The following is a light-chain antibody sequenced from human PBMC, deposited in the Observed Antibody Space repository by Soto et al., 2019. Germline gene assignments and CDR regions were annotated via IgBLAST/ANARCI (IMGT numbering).Light chain of an antibody. Sequence: IVLTQSPGTLSLSPGERATLSCRASQSVGSXXLAWYQQPPGQAPRLLIFGASNRATGIPDRFSGSGFGXXXXXXXXXLXPEDFAVXICHHYGYGVDTFGQGTKLEIK. J-gene: IGKJ2*01. CDR1: QSVGSXX. V-gene: IGKV3-20*01. CDR2: GAS. CDR3: HHYGYGVDT.